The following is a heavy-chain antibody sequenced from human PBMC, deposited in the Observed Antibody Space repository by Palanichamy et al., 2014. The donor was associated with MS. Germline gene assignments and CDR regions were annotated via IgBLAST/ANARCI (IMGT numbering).Heavy chain of an antibody. CDR1: CLRQWWQLL. CDR2: LYSKTGST. J-gene: IGHJ5*01. D-gene: IGHD5-24*01. Sequence: VQLQESGPRTRGAFGDPLPHLQCLWCLRQWWQLLLDLDPAGPGKRPEVIGHLYSKTGSTTYSPSLQSRLSIYLETSKNQVSLKLRTVTVEDSAIYYCATIGQSNFFDSWGQGTLVTVFS. V-gene: IGHV4-61*01. CDR3: ATIGQSNFFDS.